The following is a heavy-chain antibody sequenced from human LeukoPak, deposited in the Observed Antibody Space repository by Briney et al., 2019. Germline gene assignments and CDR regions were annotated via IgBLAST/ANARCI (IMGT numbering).Heavy chain of an antibody. Sequence: PGGSLRLSCAASAFTVSSNYMSWVRQAPGKGLEWVSVIYSGGSTYYADSVKGRFTISRDNSKNTLYLQMNNLRAEDTAVYYCARALRGYSYVLDYWAREPWSPSPQ. D-gene: IGHD5-18*01. CDR1: AFTVSSNY. V-gene: IGHV3-53*01. CDR2: IYSGGST. J-gene: IGHJ4*02. CDR3: ARALRGYSYVLDY.